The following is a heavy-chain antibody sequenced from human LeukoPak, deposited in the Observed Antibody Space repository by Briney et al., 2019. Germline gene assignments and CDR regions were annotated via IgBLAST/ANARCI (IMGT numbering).Heavy chain of an antibody. CDR2: IKQDGSEK. CDR3: ARDFSGWYGGFSDY. J-gene: IGHJ4*02. Sequence: PGGSLRLSCAASGFTFSSYAMSWVRQAPGKGLEWVANIKQDGSEKYYVDSVKGRFTISRDNAKNSLYLQMNSLRAEDTAVYYCARDFSGWYGGFSDYWGQGTLVTVSS. CDR1: GFTFSSYA. D-gene: IGHD6-19*01. V-gene: IGHV3-7*01.